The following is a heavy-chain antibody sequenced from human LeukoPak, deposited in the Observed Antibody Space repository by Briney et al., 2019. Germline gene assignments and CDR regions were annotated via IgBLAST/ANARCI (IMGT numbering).Heavy chain of an antibody. D-gene: IGHD4-17*01. Sequence: ASVKVSCKASGYTFTSYDINWVRQATGQGLEWMGWMNPNSGNTGYAQKFQGRVTMTRNTSISTAYMELSSLRSEDTAVYYCARGLRSNGDYGPNWFDPWGPGTLVTVSS. CDR2: MNPNSGNT. J-gene: IGHJ5*02. CDR1: GYTFTSYD. V-gene: IGHV1-8*01. CDR3: ARGLRSNGDYGPNWFDP.